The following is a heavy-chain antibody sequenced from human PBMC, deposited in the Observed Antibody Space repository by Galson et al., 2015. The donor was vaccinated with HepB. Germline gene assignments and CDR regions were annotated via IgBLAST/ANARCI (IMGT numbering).Heavy chain of an antibody. CDR3: AKRDYPESRDFYPLFDY. Sequence: SLRLSCAASGFSFSNYAMAWVRQAPGKGLEWVSGISGNGDNTYYADSVKGRVTISRDNSKDTLYLQMNSLRAEDTAVYFCAKRDYPESRDFYPLFDYWGQGTQVTVSS. J-gene: IGHJ4*02. D-gene: IGHD3/OR15-3a*01. CDR2: ISGNGDNT. CDR1: GFSFSNYA. V-gene: IGHV3-23*01.